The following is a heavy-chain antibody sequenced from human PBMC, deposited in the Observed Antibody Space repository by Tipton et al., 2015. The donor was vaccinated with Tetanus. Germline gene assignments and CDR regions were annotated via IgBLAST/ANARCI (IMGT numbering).Heavy chain of an antibody. V-gene: IGHV1-69*01. J-gene: IGHJ4*02. D-gene: IGHD6-13*01. Sequence: QSGPEVKKPGSSVKVSCKFSGGTFSTFPINWVRQAPGQGLEWMGQIIPVFGTPNYAHNFQGRVTITADESTSIAYLEVNSLRSEDTAVYYCARGEAAGMQGFGYWGQGTQVTVSS. CDR2: IIPVFGTP. CDR1: GGTFSTFP. CDR3: ARGEAAGMQGFGY.